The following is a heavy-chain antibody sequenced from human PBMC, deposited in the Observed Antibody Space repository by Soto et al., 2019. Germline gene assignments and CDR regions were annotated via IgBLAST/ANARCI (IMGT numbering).Heavy chain of an antibody. CDR2: IYYSGST. CDR1: GGSISSGGYY. Sequence: SETLSLTCTVSGGSISSGGYYRSWIRQHPGKGLEWIGYIYYSGSTYYNPSLKSRVTISVDTSKNQFSLKLSSVTAADTAVYYCARVPQHYYYYMDVWGKGTTVTVSS. CDR3: ARVPQHYYYYMDV. V-gene: IGHV4-31*03. J-gene: IGHJ6*03.